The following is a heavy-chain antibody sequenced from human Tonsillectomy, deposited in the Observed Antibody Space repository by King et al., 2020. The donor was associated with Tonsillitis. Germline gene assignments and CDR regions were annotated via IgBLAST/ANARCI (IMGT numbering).Heavy chain of an antibody. D-gene: IGHD5-18*01. V-gene: IGHV3-23*04. J-gene: IGHJ4*02. CDR1: GFPFSSYA. Sequence: VQLVESGGGLVQPGGSLRLSCAASGFPFSSYAMSWVRQAPGKGLEWVSGIIGSGGSTYDEDSVKGRFTTSRDNSKNTLYLQMNSLRAEDTAVYYCAKDAGNIQLWHFDYWGQGTLVTVSS. CDR2: IIGSGGST. CDR3: AKDAGNIQLWHFDY.